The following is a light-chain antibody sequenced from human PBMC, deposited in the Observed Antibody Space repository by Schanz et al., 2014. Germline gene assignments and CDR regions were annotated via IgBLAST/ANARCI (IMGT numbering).Light chain of an antibody. J-gene: IGLJ1*01. CDR1: SSNIGSNY. V-gene: IGLV1-47*02. CDR3: HSYDTSLAGQV. CDR2: TNN. Sequence: QSVLTQPPSASGPPGQRVTISCSGSSSNIGSNYVYWYQQLPGTAPKLLIYTNNHRPSGVPDRFSGSKSGTSASLAISGLRSEDEADYYCHSYDTSLAGQVFGTGTKLTVL.